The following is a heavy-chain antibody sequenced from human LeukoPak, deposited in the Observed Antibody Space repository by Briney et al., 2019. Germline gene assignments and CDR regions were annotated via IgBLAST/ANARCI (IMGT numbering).Heavy chain of an antibody. CDR1: GYTFTSYD. Sequence: ASVKVSCKASGYTFTSYDINWVRQATGQGLEWMGWMNPNSGNTGYAQKFQGRVTIPRNTSISTAYMELSSLRSEDTAVYYCARGLPPRRNYDSSGYYSYYFDYWGQGTLVTVSS. D-gene: IGHD3-22*01. CDR2: MNPNSGNT. CDR3: ARGLPPRRNYDSSGYYSYYFDY. V-gene: IGHV1-8*03. J-gene: IGHJ4*02.